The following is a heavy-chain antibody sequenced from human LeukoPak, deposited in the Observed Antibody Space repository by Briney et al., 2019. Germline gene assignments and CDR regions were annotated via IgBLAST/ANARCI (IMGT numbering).Heavy chain of an antibody. CDR3: ARDREGSNWFDP. J-gene: IGHJ5*02. Sequence: PGGTLRLSCAASGFTFSNYGMSWIRQPPGKGLEWIGSIYYSGSTYYNPSLKSRVTISVDTSKNQFSLKLSSVTAADTAVYYCARDREGSNWFDPWGQGTLVTVSS. CDR2: IYYSGST. D-gene: IGHD1-26*01. CDR1: GFTFSNYG. V-gene: IGHV4-39*07.